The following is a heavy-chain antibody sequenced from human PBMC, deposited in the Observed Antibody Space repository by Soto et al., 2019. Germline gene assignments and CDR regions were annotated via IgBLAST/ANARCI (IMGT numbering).Heavy chain of an antibody. J-gene: IGHJ4*02. Sequence: SVKVSCKASGGTFSSYAISWVRQAPGQGLEWMGGIIPIFGTANYAQKFQGRVTITADKSTSTAYMELSSLRSEDTAVYYCARSITMIVVAFDYWGQGTLVTVSS. CDR2: IIPIFGTA. CDR1: GGTFSSYA. V-gene: IGHV1-69*06. D-gene: IGHD3-22*01. CDR3: ARSITMIVVAFDY.